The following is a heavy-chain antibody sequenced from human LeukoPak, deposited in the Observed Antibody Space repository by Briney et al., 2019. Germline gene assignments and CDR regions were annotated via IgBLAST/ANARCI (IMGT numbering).Heavy chain of an antibody. Sequence: GASVKVSYKASGGTFSSYAISWVGQAPGEGREWVGGIIPIFDTANYAQKFQGRVTITTDEPTSTAYMELSSLRSEDTAVYDCASSFGYYGSGVGAFDYWGQGTLVTVSS. D-gene: IGHD3-10*01. CDR1: GGTFSSYA. V-gene: IGHV1-69*05. CDR2: IIPIFDTA. CDR3: ASSFGYYGSGVGAFDY. J-gene: IGHJ4*02.